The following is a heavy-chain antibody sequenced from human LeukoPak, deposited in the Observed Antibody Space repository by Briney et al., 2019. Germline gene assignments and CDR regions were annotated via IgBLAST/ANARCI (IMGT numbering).Heavy chain of an antibody. CDR2: TGGSGDST. CDR1: GLTFSTYA. CDR3: AKERYSGYSYGYDDY. V-gene: IGHV3-23*01. J-gene: IGHJ4*02. D-gene: IGHD5-18*01. Sequence: PGGSLRLSCAASGLTFSTYAMNWVRQAPGKGLEWVSATGGSGDSTYYAGSVKGRFTISRDNSKNTLYLQMNSLRAEDTAVYYCAKERYSGYSYGYDDYWGQGTLVTVSS.